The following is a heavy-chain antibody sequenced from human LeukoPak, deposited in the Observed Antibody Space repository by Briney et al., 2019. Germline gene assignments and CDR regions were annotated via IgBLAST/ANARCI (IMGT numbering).Heavy chain of an antibody. D-gene: IGHD3-10*02. Sequence: GGSLRLSCAASGFTFISYEMNWVRQAPGKGLEWVSYISSSGSTIYYADSVKGRFTISRDNAKNSLYLQMNSLRAEDTAVYYCAELGITMIGGVWGKGTTVTISS. CDR3: AELGITMIGGV. V-gene: IGHV3-48*03. CDR2: ISSSGSTI. J-gene: IGHJ6*04. CDR1: GFTFISYE.